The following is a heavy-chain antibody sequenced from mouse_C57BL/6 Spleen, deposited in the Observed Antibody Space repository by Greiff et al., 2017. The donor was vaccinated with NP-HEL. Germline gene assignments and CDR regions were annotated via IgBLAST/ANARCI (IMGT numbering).Heavy chain of an antibody. Sequence: VQLQQSGPELVKPGASVKLSCKASGYTFTSYDINWVKQRPGQGLEWIGWIYPRDCSTKYNEKSKGKATLTVDTSSSTAYMELHSLTSEDSAVYFCAREGIYYGYDDAMDYWGQGTSVTVSS. CDR3: AREGIYYGYDDAMDY. V-gene: IGHV1-85*01. CDR1: GYTFTSYD. D-gene: IGHD2-2*01. CDR2: IYPRDCST. J-gene: IGHJ4*01.